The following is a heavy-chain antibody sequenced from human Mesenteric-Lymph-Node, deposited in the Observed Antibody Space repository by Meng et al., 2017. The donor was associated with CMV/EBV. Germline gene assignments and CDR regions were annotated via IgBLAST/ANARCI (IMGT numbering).Heavy chain of an antibody. V-gene: IGHV3-23*03. CDR3: AKEEIPACYTLPDY. CDR2: IYSDSA. J-gene: IGHJ4*02. D-gene: IGHD3-16*02. Sequence: GGSLRLSCAASGFSFSSYALYWVRQAPGKGLGWVSVIYSDSAYYADSVRCRFTISRDPSKNTLYLQMNSMRAEDTAVYYCAKEEIPACYTLPDYWGQGTLVTVSS. CDR1: GFSFSSYA.